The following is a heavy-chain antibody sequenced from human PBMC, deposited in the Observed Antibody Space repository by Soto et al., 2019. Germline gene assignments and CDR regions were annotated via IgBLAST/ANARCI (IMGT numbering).Heavy chain of an antibody. V-gene: IGHV3-23*01. CDR3: AKSYYDSSLRNLHH. Sequence: HPGGSLRLSCAASGFTFSSYAMSWVRQAPGKGLEWVSGISGGGDSAYYADSVKGRFIISRDNPKNTLYLQINSLRAEDTAIYYCAKSYYDSSLRNLHHWGQGTLVTVSS. CDR2: ISGGGDSA. D-gene: IGHD3-22*01. CDR1: GFTFSSYA. J-gene: IGHJ1*01.